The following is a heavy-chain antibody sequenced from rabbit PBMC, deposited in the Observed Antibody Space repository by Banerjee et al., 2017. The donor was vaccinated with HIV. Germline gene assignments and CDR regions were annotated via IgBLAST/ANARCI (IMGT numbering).Heavy chain of an antibody. V-gene: IGHV1S47*01. CDR1: GIDFSPFA. CDR2: IYPHGGSA. J-gene: IGHJ4*01. CDR3: TRSQVAGAFNL. D-gene: IGHD4-1*01. Sequence: EELVESGGGLVQPGGSLKLSCKASGIDFSPFAISWVRQAPGKGLEWIAYIYPHGGSADYASWVNGRFTLSLDNAQNTAFLQMTSLTDADTATYFCTRSQVAGAFNLWGPGTLVTVS.